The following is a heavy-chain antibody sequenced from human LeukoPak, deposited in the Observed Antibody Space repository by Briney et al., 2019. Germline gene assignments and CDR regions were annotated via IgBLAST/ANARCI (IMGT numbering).Heavy chain of an antibody. Sequence: SETLSLTCTVSGGSISSSSYYWGWIRQPPGKGLEWIGSIYYSGSTYYNPSLKSRVTISVDTSKNQFSLKLSSVTAADTAVYYCARLPTGGRGWPGAIDYWGQGTLVTVSS. CDR1: GGSISSSSYY. J-gene: IGHJ4*02. D-gene: IGHD6-19*01. CDR2: IYYSGST. V-gene: IGHV4-39*01. CDR3: ARLPTGGRGWPGAIDY.